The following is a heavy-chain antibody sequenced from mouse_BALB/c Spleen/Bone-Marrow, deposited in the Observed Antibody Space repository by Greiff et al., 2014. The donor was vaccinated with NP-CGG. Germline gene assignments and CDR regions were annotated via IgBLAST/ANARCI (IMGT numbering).Heavy chain of an antibody. V-gene: IGHV1-80*01. Sequence: KQSGAELVRPGSSVKISCKASGYAFSSYWMNWVKQRPGQGLEWIGQIYPGDGDTNYIGKFKGKATLTADKSSSTAYMQLSSLTSEDSAVYFCARYYRNDYFALDYWGQGTSVTVSS. J-gene: IGHJ4*01. CDR2: IYPGDGDT. CDR3: ARYYRNDYFALDY. CDR1: GYAFSSYW. D-gene: IGHD2-14*01.